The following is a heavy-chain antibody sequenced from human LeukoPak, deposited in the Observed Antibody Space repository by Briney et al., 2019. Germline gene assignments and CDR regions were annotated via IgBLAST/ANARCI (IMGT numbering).Heavy chain of an antibody. CDR2: IDHSGST. J-gene: IGHJ4*02. CDR3: ARGGDPAALPVLLWFGGTYFDY. D-gene: IGHD3-10*01. Sequence: PSETLSLTCAVYGGSFSGYYWSWIRQPPGKGLEWIGEIDHSGSTNYNPSLKSRVTISVDTSKNQFSLKLSSVTAADTAVYYCARGGDPAALPVLLWFGGTYFDYWGQGTLVTVSS. CDR1: GGSFSGYY. V-gene: IGHV4-34*01.